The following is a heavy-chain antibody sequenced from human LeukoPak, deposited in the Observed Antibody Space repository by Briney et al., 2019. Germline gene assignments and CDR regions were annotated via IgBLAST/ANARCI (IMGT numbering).Heavy chain of an antibody. CDR3: ARPNYYNYGMDV. J-gene: IGHJ6*02. V-gene: IGHV3-66*04. Sequence: GGSLRLSCAASGFTVSSNYMSWVRQAPGKGLEWVSVIYSGGSTYYADSVKGRFTISRDNSKNTLYLQMNSLRAEDTAVYYCARPNYYNYGMDVWGQGTTVTVSS. CDR1: GFTVSSNY. CDR2: IYSGGST.